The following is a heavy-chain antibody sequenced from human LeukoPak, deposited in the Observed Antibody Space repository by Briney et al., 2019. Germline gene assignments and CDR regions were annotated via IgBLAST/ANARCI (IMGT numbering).Heavy chain of an antibody. CDR3: ARLYSSSVNF. CDR2: IGTSGSTI. D-gene: IGHD6-13*01. CDR1: GFTFSAYS. Sequence: GGSLRLSCAASGFTFSAYSMNWVRQAPGKGLQWLSYIGTSGSTIYYADSVKGRFTISRDNAKNSLYLQMNSPRADDTAVYYCARLYSSSVNFWGQGTMVTASS. V-gene: IGHV3-48*04. J-gene: IGHJ4*02.